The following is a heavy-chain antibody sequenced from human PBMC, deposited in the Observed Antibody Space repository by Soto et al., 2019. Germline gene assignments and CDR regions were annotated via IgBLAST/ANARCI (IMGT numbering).Heavy chain of an antibody. CDR2: IYPGDSDT. J-gene: IGHJ4*02. D-gene: IGHD3-22*01. V-gene: IGHV5-51*01. CDR3: ASEGGYYDSSGYSDY. CDR1: GYSFTSYW. Sequence: HRESLKLSCTGSGYSFTSYWIGWVRQMPRKGVEWMGIIYPGDSDTRYSPSFQGQVTISADKSISTAYLQWSSLKASDTAMYYCASEGGYYDSSGYSDYWGQGTLVTVSS.